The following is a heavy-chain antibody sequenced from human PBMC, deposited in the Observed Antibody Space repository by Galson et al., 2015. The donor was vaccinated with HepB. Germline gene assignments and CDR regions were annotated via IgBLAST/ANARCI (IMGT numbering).Heavy chain of an antibody. Sequence: SLRLSCAASGFTFSSYGMHWVRQAPGKGPEWVAVISYDGSNKYYADSAKGRFSISRDNSKNTLYMQMNSLRPEDTAVYYCANVLVGSSWFQPFDYWGQGTLVTVSS. D-gene: IGHD6-13*01. J-gene: IGHJ4*02. V-gene: IGHV3-30*18. CDR3: ANVLVGSSWFQPFDY. CDR2: ISYDGSNK. CDR1: GFTFSSYG.